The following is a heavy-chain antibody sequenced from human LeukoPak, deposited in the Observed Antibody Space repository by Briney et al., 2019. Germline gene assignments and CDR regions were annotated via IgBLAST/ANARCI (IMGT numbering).Heavy chain of an antibody. CDR1: GYTFTNYW. V-gene: IGHV5-51*01. CDR2: IYPGDSDS. Sequence: GESLKISCKGSGYTFTNYWIGWVRQMPGKGLEWMGIIYPGDSDSRYSLSFQGQVIISADKSISTAYLQWSSLKASDTAMYYCARGGVQLWLLGHAFDIWGQGTMVTVSS. D-gene: IGHD5-18*01. CDR3: ARGGVQLWLLGHAFDI. J-gene: IGHJ3*02.